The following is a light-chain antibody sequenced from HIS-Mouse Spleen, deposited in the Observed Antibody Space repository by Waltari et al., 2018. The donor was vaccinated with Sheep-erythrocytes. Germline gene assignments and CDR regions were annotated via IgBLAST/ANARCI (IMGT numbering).Light chain of an antibody. V-gene: IGLV2-14*03. CDR3: SSYTSSSTLV. CDR2: DVS. J-gene: IGLJ1*01. Sequence: QSALTQPASVSGSPGQSITISCTGTSSDVGGYNYVSWYQQHPGKAPNLMISDVSNRPSGVSNRCSGSKSGNTASLTISGLQAEDEADYYCSSYTSSSTLVFGTGTKVTVL. CDR1: SSDVGGYNY.